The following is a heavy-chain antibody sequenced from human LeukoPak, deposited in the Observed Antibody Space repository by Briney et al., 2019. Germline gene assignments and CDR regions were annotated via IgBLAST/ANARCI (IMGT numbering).Heavy chain of an antibody. Sequence: ASVKVSCKASGYTFTGYYMHWVRQAPGQGLEWMGWINPNSGGTNYAQKFQGRVTMTRDTSISTAYMELSRLRSDDTAVYYCARERPADYSNYLPNAYYYYGMDVWGQGTTVTVSS. J-gene: IGHJ6*02. D-gene: IGHD4-11*01. CDR3: ARERPADYSNYLPNAYYYYGMDV. V-gene: IGHV1-2*02. CDR2: INPNSGGT. CDR1: GYTFTGYY.